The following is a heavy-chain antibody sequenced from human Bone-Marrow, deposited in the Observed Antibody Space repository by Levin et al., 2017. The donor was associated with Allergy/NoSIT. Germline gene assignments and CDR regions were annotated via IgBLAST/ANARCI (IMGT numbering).Heavy chain of an antibody. D-gene: IGHD3-22*01. CDR1: GGSISSYY. V-gene: IGHV4-59*01. J-gene: IGHJ4*02. CDR2: IYYTGST. Sequence: SETLSLTCTVSGGSISSYYWSWIRQPPGKGPEWVGYIYYTGSTNYNPSLKSRVTISLDTSKNQFSLKLISVTAADTAGYYCARGGGSSGGGGFDYWGQGTLVTVSS. CDR3: ARGGGSSGGGGFDY.